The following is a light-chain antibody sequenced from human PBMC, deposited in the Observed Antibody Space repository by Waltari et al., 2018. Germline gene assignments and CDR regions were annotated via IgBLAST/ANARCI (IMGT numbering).Light chain of an antibody. J-gene: IGLJ2*01. CDR3: CSYAGSSTVV. CDR1: SSDVGSYNF. Sequence: QSALTQPASVSGSPGQSITISCTGTSSDVGSYNFVSWYQQHPGKAPKLMIYEGSKRPSGVSNRFSGSKSGNTASLTISGLQAKDEADYYCCSYAGSSTVVFGGGTKLTVL. CDR2: EGS. V-gene: IGLV2-23*01.